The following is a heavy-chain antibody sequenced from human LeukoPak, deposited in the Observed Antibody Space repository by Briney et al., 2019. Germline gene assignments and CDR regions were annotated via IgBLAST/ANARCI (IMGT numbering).Heavy chain of an antibody. V-gene: IGHV3-23*01. CDR3: TKGVCTNGVCYFDY. CDR2: ISGSGGST. J-gene: IGHJ4*02. CDR1: GFTFSNYA. D-gene: IGHD2-8*01. Sequence: PGGSLRLSCAAPGFTFSNYAMSWVRQAPGKGLEWVSAISGSGGSTHYADSVKGRFTISRDNSKNTLYLQMNSLRAEDTAVYYCTKGVCTNGVCYFDYWGQGTLVTVSS.